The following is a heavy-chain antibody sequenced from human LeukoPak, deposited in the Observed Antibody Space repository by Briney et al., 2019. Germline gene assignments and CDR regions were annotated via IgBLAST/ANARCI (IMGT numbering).Heavy chain of an antibody. CDR3: TRGQSYCGADCYSD. V-gene: IGHV3-13*01. CDR1: GFTFSSYD. J-gene: IGHJ4*02. CDR2: IGTAGDT. D-gene: IGHD2-21*02. Sequence: GGSLRLSCAASGFTFSSYDMHWVRQATGKGLEWVSAIGTAGDTYYPGSVKGRFTISRENAKNSLYLQMNSLRAGDTAVYYCTRGQSYCGADCYSDWGQGTLVTVSS.